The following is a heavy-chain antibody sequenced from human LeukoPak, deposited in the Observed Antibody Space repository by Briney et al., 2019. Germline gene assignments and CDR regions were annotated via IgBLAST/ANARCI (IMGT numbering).Heavy chain of an antibody. CDR2: IYYSGST. Sequence: SETLSLTCTVSGGSISSYYWSWIRHPPGKGLEWIGYIYYSGSTTYNPSLKSRVTISVDTSNNQISRQRSSVTAADTAVYYCARSMGAYSDDFDYWGQGTLVTVSS. V-gene: IGHV4-59*01. CDR1: GGSISSYY. CDR3: ARSMGAYSDDFDY. J-gene: IGHJ4*02. D-gene: IGHD1-26*01.